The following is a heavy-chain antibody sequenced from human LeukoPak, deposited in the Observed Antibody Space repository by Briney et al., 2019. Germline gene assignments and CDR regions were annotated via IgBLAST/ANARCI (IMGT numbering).Heavy chain of an antibody. V-gene: IGHV4-61*02. CDR1: GASISSGNYH. CDR3: FDL. J-gene: IGHJ5*02. CDR2: VYISEGF. Sequence: SSQTLSLTRTVSGASISSGNYHWSWIRQPAGKGLEWIGRVYISEGFKYNPSLKRRVSMSVDTSNNQFSLRLNSVTADDTAVYFGFDLWGQGTLVTVPS.